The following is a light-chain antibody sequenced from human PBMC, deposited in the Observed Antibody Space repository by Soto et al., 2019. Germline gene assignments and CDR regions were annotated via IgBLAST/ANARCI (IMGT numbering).Light chain of an antibody. V-gene: IGKV3-20*01. J-gene: IGKJ1*01. CDR2: GAS. Sequence: EIVLTQSPGTLSLSPGERATLSCRASESVSNNYLAWYQQRPGQAPRLLIYGASIRATDIPGRFGGHGSETDFTLTINRLEPEDSAVYYCQQYGGSPWTFGQGIKVDIK. CDR1: ESVSNNY. CDR3: QQYGGSPWT.